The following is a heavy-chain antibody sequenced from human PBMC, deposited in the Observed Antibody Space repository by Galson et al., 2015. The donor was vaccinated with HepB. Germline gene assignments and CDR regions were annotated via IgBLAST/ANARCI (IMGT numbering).Heavy chain of an antibody. CDR3: ARGPYSSSWYDEDAFDI. Sequence: SVTVSCKASGYTFTSYDINWVRQATGQGLEWMGWMNPNSGNTGYAQKFQGRVTMTRNTSISTAYMELSSLRSEDTAVYYCARGPYSSSWYDEDAFDIWGQGTMVTVSS. J-gene: IGHJ3*02. D-gene: IGHD6-13*01. CDR1: GYTFTSYD. V-gene: IGHV1-8*01. CDR2: MNPNSGNT.